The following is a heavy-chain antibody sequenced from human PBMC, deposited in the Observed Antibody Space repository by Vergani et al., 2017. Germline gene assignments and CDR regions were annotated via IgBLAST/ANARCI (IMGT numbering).Heavy chain of an antibody. J-gene: IGHJ4*02. V-gene: IGHV3-23*01. D-gene: IGHD3-16*01. CDR1: GFTFTAHG. CDR3: ADIYDDDGFSPF. Sequence: EVQLLESGGGSAQPGESLRLSCVASGFTFTAHGLNWVRKAPGKGLEWVSGISGQNFRTHYADSVKGRFTISRDDSKNTVYLQINSLRAEDTAFYYCADIYDDDGFSPFWGQGTLVTVSS. CDR2: ISGQNFRT.